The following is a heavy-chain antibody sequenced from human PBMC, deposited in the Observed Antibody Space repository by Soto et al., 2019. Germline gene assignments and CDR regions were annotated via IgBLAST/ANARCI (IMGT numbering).Heavy chain of an antibody. CDR1: GFIFSDYA. J-gene: IGHJ3*02. CDR2: MGGANGDT. V-gene: IGHV3-23*01. CDR3: AKDGVDHNSVWDPFDI. Sequence: EVQMLESGGGLVQPGGSLRLSCAASGFIFSDYAMSWVRQAPGKGLEWVAGMGGANGDTYYAESVRGRFAISRDNSKITLFLQLNSLRAEDTAVYFCAKDGVDHNSVWDPFDIWGQGTLVTVSS. D-gene: IGHD2-15*01.